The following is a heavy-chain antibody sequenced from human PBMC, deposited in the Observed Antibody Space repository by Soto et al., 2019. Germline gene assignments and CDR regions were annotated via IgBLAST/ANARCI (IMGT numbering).Heavy chain of an antibody. V-gene: IGHV1-69*02. Sequence: GASVKVSCKASGGTFSSYTISWVRQAPGQGLEWMGRIIPILGIANYAQKFQGRVTITADKSTSTAYMELSSLRSEDTAVHYCARGPNIAAAGLNWFDPWGQGTLVTVSS. CDR3: ARGPNIAAAGLNWFDP. CDR2: IIPILGIA. J-gene: IGHJ5*02. D-gene: IGHD6-13*01. CDR1: GGTFSSYT.